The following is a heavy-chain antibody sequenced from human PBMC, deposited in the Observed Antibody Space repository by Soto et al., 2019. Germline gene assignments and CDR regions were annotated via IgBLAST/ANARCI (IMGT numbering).Heavy chain of an antibody. CDR3: ASYIAVVVRAGLAGCWCDP. D-gene: IGHD2-2*01. V-gene: IGHV4-59*01. CDR1: GGSISSYY. CDR2: IYYSGST. Sequence: SETLSLTCTVSGGSISSYYWSWIRQPPGKGLEWIGYIYYSGSTNYNPSLKSRVTISVDTSKNQFSLKLSSVTAADTAVYYCASYIAVVVRAGLAGCWCDPGGQGNLVPVSS. J-gene: IGHJ5*02.